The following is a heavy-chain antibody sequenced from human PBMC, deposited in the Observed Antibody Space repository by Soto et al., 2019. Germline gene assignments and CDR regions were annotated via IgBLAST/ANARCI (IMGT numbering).Heavy chain of an antibody. D-gene: IGHD2-21*01. CDR3: ARTGGDASRFDY. Sequence: PSDTLSLTCTVSGGSVSSGGYYWSWIRQPPGKGLEWIGEINHSGSTNYNPSLKSRVTISVDTSKNQFSLKLSSVTAADTAVYYCARTGGDASRFDYWGQGTLVNVSS. CDR2: INHSGST. CDR1: GGSVSSGGYY. J-gene: IGHJ4*02. V-gene: IGHV4-61*08.